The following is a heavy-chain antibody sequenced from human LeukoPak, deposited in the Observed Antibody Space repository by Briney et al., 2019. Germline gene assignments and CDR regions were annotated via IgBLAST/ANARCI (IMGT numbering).Heavy chain of an antibody. CDR3: AREGIGITESREYYFDY. Sequence: ASVKVSCKASGYTFTGYYMHWVRQAPGQGLEWMGWINPNSGGTNYAQKFQGRVTMTRDTSISTAYMELSRLRSDDTAVYYCAREGIGITESREYYFDYWGQGTLVTVSS. V-gene: IGHV1-2*02. CDR1: GYTFTGYY. CDR2: INPNSGGT. D-gene: IGHD1-20*01. J-gene: IGHJ4*02.